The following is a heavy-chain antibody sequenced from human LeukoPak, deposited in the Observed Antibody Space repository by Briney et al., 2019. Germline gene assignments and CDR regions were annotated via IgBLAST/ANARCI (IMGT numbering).Heavy chain of an antibody. CDR1: GYTFTSYG. CDR2: ISAYNGNT. V-gene: IGHV1-18*01. Sequence: GASVKVSCKASGYTFTSYGISWVRQAPGQGLEWMGWISAYNGNTNYAQKLQGRVTMTTDTSTSTAYMELRSLRSDDTAVYYCARGPDYSDYYYSYYMDVWGKGTTVTVSS. CDR3: ARGPDYSDYYYSYYMDV. J-gene: IGHJ6*03. D-gene: IGHD4-11*01.